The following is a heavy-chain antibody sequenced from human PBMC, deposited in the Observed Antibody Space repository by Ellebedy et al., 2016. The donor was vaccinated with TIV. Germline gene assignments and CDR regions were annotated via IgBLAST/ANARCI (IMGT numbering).Heavy chain of an antibody. J-gene: IGHJ6*02. CDR2: INTGNGNT. D-gene: IGHD3-3*01. Sequence: ASVKVSCXASGHIFTTYGIHWVRQAPGQRPEWMGWINTGNGNTKYSQKFQGRITISRDTSATTAYMELSSLMSEDTAVYYCATREWQDPMDVWGQGTTVTVSS. CDR1: GHIFTTYG. V-gene: IGHV1-3*04. CDR3: ATREWQDPMDV.